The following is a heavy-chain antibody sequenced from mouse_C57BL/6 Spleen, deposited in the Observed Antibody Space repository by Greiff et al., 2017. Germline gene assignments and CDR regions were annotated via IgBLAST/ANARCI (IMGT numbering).Heavy chain of an antibody. Sequence: EVQLQQSGPELVKPGASVKISCKASGYTFTDYYMNWVKQSHGKSLEWIGDINPNNGGTSYNQKFKGKATLTVDKSSSTAYMELRSLTSEDSAVYYCARSDYDGGPYYFDYWGQGTTLTVSS. CDR1: GYTFTDYY. CDR2: INPNNGGT. V-gene: IGHV1-26*01. CDR3: ARSDYDGGPYYFDY. D-gene: IGHD2-4*01. J-gene: IGHJ2*01.